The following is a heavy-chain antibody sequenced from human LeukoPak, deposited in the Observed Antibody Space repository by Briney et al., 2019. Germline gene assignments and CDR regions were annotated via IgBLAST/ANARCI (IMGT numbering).Heavy chain of an antibody. CDR1: GGSISSYY. J-gene: IGHJ3*02. CDR3: ARDEGYSSGWYTDAFDI. V-gene: IGHV4-4*07. Sequence: PSETLSLTCTVSGGSISSYYWSWIRQPAGKGLEWIGRIYTSGSTNYNPSLKSRVTMLVDTSKTQFSLNLSSVTAADTAVYYCARDEGYSSGWYTDAFDIWGRGTMVTVSS. D-gene: IGHD6-19*01. CDR2: IYTSGST.